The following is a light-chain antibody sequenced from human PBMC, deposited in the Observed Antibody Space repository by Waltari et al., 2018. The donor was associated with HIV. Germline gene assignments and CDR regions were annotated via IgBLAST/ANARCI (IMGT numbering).Light chain of an antibody. CDR2: AS. V-gene: IGKV1-39*01. Sequence: DIQMTQSPSSLSASVGNRLTITCRASQSISSYLNWYQQKPGKAPKLLIYASSVQSGVPSRFSGSGSGTDDTLTISSLQPEDFATYYCQQSYSTPWTFGQGTKVEIK. J-gene: IGKJ1*01. CDR1: QSISSY. CDR3: QQSYSTPWT.